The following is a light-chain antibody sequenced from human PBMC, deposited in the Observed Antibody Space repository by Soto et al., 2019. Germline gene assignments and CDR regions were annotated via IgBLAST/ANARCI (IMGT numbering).Light chain of an antibody. CDR2: AAS. Sequence: DIQMIQSPSSLSASVGDRVTITCRASQSIRFYLNWYQQKPGNAPKVLIYAASNLQTGVPSRFSGSGSGTDFTLTINSLQPEDFATYSCQQSYSTPITFGQGTRREIK. CDR1: QSIRFY. CDR3: QQSYSTPIT. V-gene: IGKV1-39*01. J-gene: IGKJ5*01.